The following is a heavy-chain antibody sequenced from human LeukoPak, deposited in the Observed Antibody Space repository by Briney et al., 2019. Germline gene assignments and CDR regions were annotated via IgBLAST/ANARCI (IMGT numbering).Heavy chain of an antibody. CDR3: AKGRGYSYGSNWYFDL. V-gene: IGHV3-23*01. CDR2: ISGSGGST. D-gene: IGHD5-18*01. J-gene: IGHJ2*01. Sequence: TGGSLRLSCAASGFTFSSYSMNWVRQAPGKGLEWVSAISGSGGSTYYADSVKGRFTISRDNSKNTLYLQMNSLRAEDTAVYYCAKGRGYSYGSNWYFDLWGRGTLVTVSS. CDR1: GFTFSSYS.